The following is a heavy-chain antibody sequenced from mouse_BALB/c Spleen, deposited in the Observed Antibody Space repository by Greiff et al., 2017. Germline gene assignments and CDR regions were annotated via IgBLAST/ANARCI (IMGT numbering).Heavy chain of an antibody. V-gene: IGHV1-7*01. J-gene: IGHJ4*01. CDR3: ARVMTGNVYAMDY. CDR1: GYTFTSYW. D-gene: IGHD2-1*01. Sequence: VQLQESGAELAKPGASVKMSCKASGYTFTSYWMHWVKQRPGQGLEWIGYINPSTGYTEYNQKFKDKATLTADKSSSTAYMQLSSLTSEDSAVYYCARVMTGNVYAMDYWGQGTSVTVSS. CDR2: INPSTGYT.